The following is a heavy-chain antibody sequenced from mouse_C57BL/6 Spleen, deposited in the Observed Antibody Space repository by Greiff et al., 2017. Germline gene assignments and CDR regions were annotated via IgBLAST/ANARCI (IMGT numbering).Heavy chain of an antibody. V-gene: IGHV1-39*01. CDR3: ARGDYGSSYAWFAY. J-gene: IGHJ3*01. D-gene: IGHD1-1*01. Sequence: EVQLQESGPELVKPGASVQISCKASGYSFTDYNMHWVKQSNGKSLEWIGVFNPNYGTTSYNQKFKGKATLTVDQSSSTAYMQLNSLTSEDSAVYYCARGDYGSSYAWFAYWGQGTLVTVSA. CDR2: FNPNYGTT. CDR1: GYSFTDYN.